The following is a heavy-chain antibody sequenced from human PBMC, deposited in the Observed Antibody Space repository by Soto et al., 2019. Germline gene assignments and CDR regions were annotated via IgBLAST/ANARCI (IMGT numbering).Heavy chain of an antibody. CDR1: GFTFSSDS. CDR3: AREGTYYDILTGYYNYYGMDG. CDR2: ISSSSSYI. J-gene: IGHJ6*02. Sequence: GGSLRLSCAASGFTFSSDSMNWVRQAPGKGLEWVSSISSSSSYIYYADSVKGRFTISRDNAKNSLYLQMNSLRAEDTAVYYCAREGTYYDILTGYYNYYGMDGCGQGTTVTVSS. V-gene: IGHV3-21*01. D-gene: IGHD3-9*01.